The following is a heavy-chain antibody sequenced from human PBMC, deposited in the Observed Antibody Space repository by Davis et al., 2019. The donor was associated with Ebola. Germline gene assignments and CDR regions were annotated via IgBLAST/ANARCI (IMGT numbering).Heavy chain of an antibody. CDR1: GFTFSSYS. V-gene: IGHV3-21*01. CDR2: ISSSSSYI. Sequence: PGGSLRLSCAASGFTFSSYSMNWVRQAPGKGLEWVSSISSSSSYIYYADSVKGRFTISRDNAKNSLYLQMNSLRAEDTAVYYCARDSSFDWLFPSFDYWGQGTLVTVSS. D-gene: IGHD3-9*01. CDR3: ARDSSFDWLFPSFDY. J-gene: IGHJ4*02.